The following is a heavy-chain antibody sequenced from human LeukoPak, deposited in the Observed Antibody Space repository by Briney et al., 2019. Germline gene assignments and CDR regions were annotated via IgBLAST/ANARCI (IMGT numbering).Heavy chain of an antibody. CDR3: ARLQYYYGSGSDFDY. D-gene: IGHD3-10*01. Sequence: PSQTLSLTCTVSGGSISSGGYYWSWIRQPPGKGLEWIGYIYYSGSTNYNPSLKSRVTISVDTSKNQFSLKLGSVTAADTAVYYCARLQYYYGSGSDFDYWGQGTLVTVSS. CDR1: GGSISSGGYY. V-gene: IGHV4-61*08. CDR2: IYYSGST. J-gene: IGHJ4*02.